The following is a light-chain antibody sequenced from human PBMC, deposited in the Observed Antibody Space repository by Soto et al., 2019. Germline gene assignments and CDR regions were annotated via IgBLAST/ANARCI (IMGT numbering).Light chain of an antibody. J-gene: IGKJ1*01. CDR3: QQYNNRRQA. CDR1: QSITSH. V-gene: IGKV3D-15*01. Sequence: IVMTWSPATLSVSPGERATLFCGAGQSITSHLASYQHKPGQAPRLLIYDASNRATGIPARFSGSGSGTEFTPTISSLQSEYFAVYYCQQYNNRRQAFGQGTKV. CDR2: DAS.